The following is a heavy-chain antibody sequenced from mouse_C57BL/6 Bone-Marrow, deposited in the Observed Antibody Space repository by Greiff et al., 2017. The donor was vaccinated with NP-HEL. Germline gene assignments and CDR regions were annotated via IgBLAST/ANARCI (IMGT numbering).Heavy chain of an antibody. V-gene: IGHV1-58*01. CDR2: IYIGNGYT. Sequence: EVQRVESGAELVRPGSSVKMSCKTSGYTFTSYGINWVKQRPGQGLEWIGYIYIGNGYTEYNEKFKGKATLTSDTSSSTAYMQLSSLTSEDSAIYFCAREDYYGSSLLWYFDVWGTGTTVTVSS. CDR3: AREDYYGSSLLWYFDV. D-gene: IGHD1-1*01. CDR1: GYTFTSYG. J-gene: IGHJ1*03.